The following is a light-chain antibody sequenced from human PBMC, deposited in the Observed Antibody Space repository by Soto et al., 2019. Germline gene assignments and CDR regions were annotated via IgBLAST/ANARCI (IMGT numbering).Light chain of an antibody. J-gene: IGKJ5*01. CDR3: MQGTHWPIT. CDR1: QSLLHSNGYNY. CDR2: LGS. Sequence: DIVMTQSPLSLPVTTGEPASISFRSSQSLLHSNGYNYLDWYLQKPGQSPQLLIYLGSNRASGVPDRFSGSGSGTDFTLKISRVEAEDVGVYYCMQGTHWPITFGQGTRLEIK. V-gene: IGKV2-28*01.